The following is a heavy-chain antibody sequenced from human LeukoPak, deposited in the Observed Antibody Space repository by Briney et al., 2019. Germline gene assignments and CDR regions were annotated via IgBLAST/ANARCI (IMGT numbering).Heavy chain of an antibody. V-gene: IGHV4-59*13. J-gene: IGHJ3*02. CDR2: MSYNDGA. CDR1: GGSFSGYY. D-gene: IGHD1-26*01. CDR3: ARFLRGATNALEI. Sequence: KSSETLSLTCAVYGGSFSGYYWSWIRQPPGKGLEWVAYMSYNDGATYNPSLKSRVTMSLDTSRNQFSLKLISVTAADTAVYYCARFLRGATNALEIWGQGTMVTVSS.